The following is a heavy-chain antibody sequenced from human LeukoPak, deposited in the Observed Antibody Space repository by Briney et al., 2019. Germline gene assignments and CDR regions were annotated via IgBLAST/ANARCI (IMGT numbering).Heavy chain of an antibody. J-gene: IGHJ4*02. CDR2: IYFSGST. CDR1: GGSISSGDYS. CDR3: TRAETY. V-gene: IGHV4-31*03. Sequence: SDTLSLTCTVSGGSISSGDYSWNWVRQHPGKGLEWIGHIYFSGSTSYNPSLKSRVTISLDTSKNQFSLKLRSVTAADTAVYYCTRAETYWGQGTLVTVSS.